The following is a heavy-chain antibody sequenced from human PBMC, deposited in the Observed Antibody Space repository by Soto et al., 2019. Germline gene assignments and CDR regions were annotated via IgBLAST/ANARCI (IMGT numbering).Heavy chain of an antibody. Sequence: LRLSCAASGFTFNNYAMSWVRRTPGKGLEWVSGISGSGRTTYYADSVKGRFTISRDTSRNTVYLQMNSLRGEDTAVYYCARAAYYYESSGYYPGDYWGQGTLVTVSS. V-gene: IGHV3-23*01. CDR1: GFTFNNYA. CDR2: ISGSGRTT. CDR3: ARAAYYYESSGYYPGDY. D-gene: IGHD3-22*01. J-gene: IGHJ4*02.